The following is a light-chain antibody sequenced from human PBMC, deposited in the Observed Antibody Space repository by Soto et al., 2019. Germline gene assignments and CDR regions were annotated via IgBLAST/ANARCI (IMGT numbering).Light chain of an antibody. J-gene: IGKJ1*01. CDR3: QQRSNWPRT. V-gene: IGKV3D-20*02. CDR2: DAS. Sequence: EIVLTQSPATLSLSPGERATLSCRASQSVSSSYLAWYQQTPGQAPRLLFYDASTRATGIPARFSGSGSGTDFPLTISSLEPEDFAVYYCQQRSNWPRTFGQGTKVEIK. CDR1: QSVSSSY.